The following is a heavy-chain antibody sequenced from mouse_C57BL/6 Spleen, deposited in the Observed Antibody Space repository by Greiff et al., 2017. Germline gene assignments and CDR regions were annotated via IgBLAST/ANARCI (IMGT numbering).Heavy chain of an antibody. V-gene: IGHV1-52*01. D-gene: IGHD1-1*01. Sequence: VQLQQPGAELVRPGSSVKLSCKASGYTFTSYWMHWVKQRPIQGLEWIGNIDPSVSETHYNQKFKDKATLTVDKSSSTAYMQLSSLTSEDSAVYYCARGYYGSSYWYFDVWGTGTTVTVSS. J-gene: IGHJ1*03. CDR3: ARGYYGSSYWYFDV. CDR2: IDPSVSET. CDR1: GYTFTSYW.